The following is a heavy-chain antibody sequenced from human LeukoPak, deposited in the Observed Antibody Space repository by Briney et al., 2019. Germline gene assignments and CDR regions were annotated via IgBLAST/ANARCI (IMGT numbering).Heavy chain of an antibody. D-gene: IGHD2-2*01. Sequence: LRLSCTASRFTFGDYAMSWFRQAPGKGLEWVCFIRSKAYGGTTDYAASVKGRFTISRDDSKSIAYLQMNSLKTEDTAVYYCTRDYMPRSPAAIPQDFDYWGQGTLVTVSS. V-gene: IGHV3-49*03. CDR2: IRSKAYGGTT. J-gene: IGHJ4*02. CDR1: RFTFGDYA. CDR3: TRDYMPRSPAAIPQDFDY.